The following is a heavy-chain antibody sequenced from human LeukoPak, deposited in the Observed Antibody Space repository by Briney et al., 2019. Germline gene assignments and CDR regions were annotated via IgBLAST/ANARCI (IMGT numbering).Heavy chain of an antibody. CDR3: ARAIAVAGEVYYYYGMDV. V-gene: IGHV1-69*01. J-gene: IGHJ6*02. D-gene: IGHD6-19*01. CDR1: GGTFSSYA. CDR2: IIPIFGTA. Sequence: GSSVKVSCKASGGTFSSYAISWVRQAPGQGLEWKGGIIPIFGTANYAQKFQGRVTIAADESTSTAYMELSSLRSEDTAVYYCARAIAVAGEVYYYYGMDVWGQGTTVTVSS.